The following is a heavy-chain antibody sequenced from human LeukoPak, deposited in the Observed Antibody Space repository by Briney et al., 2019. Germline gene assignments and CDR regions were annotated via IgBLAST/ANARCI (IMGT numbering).Heavy chain of an antibody. Sequence: PSQTLTLTCTVSGGSISSGSYYWSWIRQPAGKGLEWIGRIYTSGSTNYNPSLESRVTISVDTSKNQFSLKLSSVTAADTAVYYCARDLGDYSLDYWGQGTLVTVSS. CDR1: GGSISSGSYY. D-gene: IGHD2-15*01. V-gene: IGHV4-61*02. J-gene: IGHJ4*02. CDR2: IYTSGST. CDR3: ARDLGDYSLDY.